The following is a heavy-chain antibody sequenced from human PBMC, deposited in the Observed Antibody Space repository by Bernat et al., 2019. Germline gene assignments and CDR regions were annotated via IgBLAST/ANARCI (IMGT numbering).Heavy chain of an antibody. CDR1: GFTFSNYG. CDR2: ISYDGSDK. CDR3: GGFNWFDP. V-gene: IGHV3-30*03. J-gene: IGHJ5*02. D-gene: IGHD3-16*01. Sequence: QVQLVESGGGVVQPGTSLRLSCAASGFTFSNYGMHWVRQAPGKGLEWVAIISYDGSDKHYADSVKGRFTISRENSKNTLYLQMNSLRAEDTVVYYCGGFNWFDPWGQGTLVTVSS.